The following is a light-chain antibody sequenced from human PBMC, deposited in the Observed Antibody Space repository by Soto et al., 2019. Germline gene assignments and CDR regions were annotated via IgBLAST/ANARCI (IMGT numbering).Light chain of an antibody. CDR1: QSVNSNF. CDR2: GAS. CDR3: QQYGSSPKT. J-gene: IGKJ1*01. V-gene: IGKV3-20*01. Sequence: EIVLTQSPGTLSLSPGERATLSCWASQSVNSNFLAWYQQKPGQAPRLRIYGASSRAAGIPDRFSGRGSGADFTLTISGLEPEDFAVYYCQQYGSSPKTFGQGTKVEIK.